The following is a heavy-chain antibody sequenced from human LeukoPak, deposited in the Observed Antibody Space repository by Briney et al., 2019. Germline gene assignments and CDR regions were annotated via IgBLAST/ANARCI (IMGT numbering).Heavy chain of an antibody. CDR1: GGSFSGYY. D-gene: IGHD3-3*01. J-gene: IGHJ3*02. V-gene: IGHV4-34*01. CDR3: ARGYDFWSGYYRDAFDI. CDR2: INHSGST. Sequence: SETLSLTCAVYGGSFSGYYWSWIRQPPGKGLEWIGEINHSGSTNYNPSLKSRVTISVDTSKNQFSLKLSSVTAEDTAVYYCARGYDFWSGYYRDAFDIWGQGTMVTVSS.